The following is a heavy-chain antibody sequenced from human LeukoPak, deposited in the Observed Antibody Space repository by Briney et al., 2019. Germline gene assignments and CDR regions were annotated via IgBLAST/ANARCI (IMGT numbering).Heavy chain of an antibody. CDR1: GGSISSYY. D-gene: IGHD6-13*01. CDR3: ARGIAAAGTSEEYYFDY. V-gene: IGHV4-59*12. Sequence: SETLSLTCTVSGGSISSYYWSWIRQPPGKGLEWIGYIYYSGSTNYSPSLKSRVTISVDTSKNQFSLKLSSVTAADTAVYYCARGIAAAGTSEEYYFDYWGQGTLVTVSS. J-gene: IGHJ4*02. CDR2: IYYSGST.